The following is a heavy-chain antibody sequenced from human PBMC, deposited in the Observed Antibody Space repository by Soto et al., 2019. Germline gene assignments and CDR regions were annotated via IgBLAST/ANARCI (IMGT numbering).Heavy chain of an antibody. J-gene: IGHJ6*02. CDR1: GFTFSDYY. D-gene: IGHD1-7*01. V-gene: IGHV3-11*06. CDR2: ISTSSSYT. Sequence: GGSLRLSCVASGFTFSDYYMSWIRQAPGKGLEWVSYISTSSSYTNYADSVKGRLTISRDNAKNSLYLQMNSLRAEDTAVYYCARVQGGEFRGLELRFSHYYGMDVWGQGTTVTVSS. CDR3: ARVQGGEFRGLELRFSHYYGMDV.